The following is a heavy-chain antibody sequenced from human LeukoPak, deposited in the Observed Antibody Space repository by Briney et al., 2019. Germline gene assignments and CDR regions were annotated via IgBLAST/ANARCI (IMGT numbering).Heavy chain of an antibody. V-gene: IGHV3-23*01. Sequence: GGSLRLSCAASGFTFSSYAMNWVRQAPGKGLEWVSVIGTSDDTYYADSVKGRFTISRDNSKNTLSPQMNSLRAEDTAIYYCAKEYTGTFSPFPSYFDNWGQGTLVTVSS. D-gene: IGHD1-26*01. CDR3: AKEYTGTFSPFPSYFDN. J-gene: IGHJ4*02. CDR1: GFTFSSYA. CDR2: IGTSDDT.